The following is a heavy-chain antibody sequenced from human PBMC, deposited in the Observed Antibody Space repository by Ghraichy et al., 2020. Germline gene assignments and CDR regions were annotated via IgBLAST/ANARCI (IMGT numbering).Heavy chain of an antibody. Sequence: GGSLRLSCAASGFTFSNYAMGWFRQAPGKGLEWVSAIRGSGVKTYYAESVKGRFTVSRDNSRDSLYLQMNSLRAEDTAVYYCAKEMDTRGWYSADYWGQGTLVTVSS. J-gene: IGHJ4*02. D-gene: IGHD6-19*01. CDR3: AKEMDTRGWYSADY. V-gene: IGHV3-23*01. CDR2: IRGSGVKT. CDR1: GFTFSNYA.